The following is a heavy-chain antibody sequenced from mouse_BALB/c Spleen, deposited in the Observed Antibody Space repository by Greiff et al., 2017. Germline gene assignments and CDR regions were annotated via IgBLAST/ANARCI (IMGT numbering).Heavy chain of an antibody. CDR2: ILPGSGST. CDR3: ARAPSYYRYDAARN. J-gene: IGHJ2*01. V-gene: IGHV1-9*01. D-gene: IGHD2-14*01. Sequence: QVQLQQSGAELMKPGASVKISCKATGYTFSSYWIEWVKQRPGHGLEWIGEILPGSGSTNYNEKFKGKATFTADTSSNTAYMQLSSLTSEDSAVYYCARAPSYYRYDAARNWGQGTTLTVSS. CDR1: GYTFSSYW.